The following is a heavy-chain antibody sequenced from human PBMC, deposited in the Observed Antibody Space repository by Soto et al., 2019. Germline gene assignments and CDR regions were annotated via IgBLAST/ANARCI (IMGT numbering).Heavy chain of an antibody. D-gene: IGHD2-15*01. CDR1: VFTFSSYA. Sequence: PGGSLRLSCAASVFTFSSYAMHWVRQAPGKGLEWVAVISYDGSNKYYADSVKGRFTISRDNSKNTLYLQMNSLRAEDTAVYCCARVLKVVAATTDAFDIWGQGTMVTVSS. CDR2: ISYDGSNK. J-gene: IGHJ3*02. V-gene: IGHV3-30-3*01. CDR3: ARVLKVVAATTDAFDI.